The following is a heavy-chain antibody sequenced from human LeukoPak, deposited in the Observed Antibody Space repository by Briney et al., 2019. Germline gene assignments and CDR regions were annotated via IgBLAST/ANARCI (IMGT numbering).Heavy chain of an antibody. Sequence: PGGSLRLSCAASGFTFSSYSMNWVRQAPGKGLEWVSYISSSSTIYYADSVKGRFTISRDNAKNSLYLQMNSLRAEDTAVYYCARDQPSYCSSTSCPMHYYYMDVWGKGTTVTVSS. CDR2: ISSSSTI. J-gene: IGHJ6*03. V-gene: IGHV3-48*01. D-gene: IGHD2-2*01. CDR1: GFTFSSYS. CDR3: ARDQPSYCSSTSCPMHYYYMDV.